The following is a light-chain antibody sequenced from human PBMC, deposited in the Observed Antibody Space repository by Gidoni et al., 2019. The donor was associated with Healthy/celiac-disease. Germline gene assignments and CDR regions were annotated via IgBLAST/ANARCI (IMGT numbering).Light chain of an antibody. V-gene: IGKV3-15*01. J-gene: IGKJ2*01. CDR3: QQYYNWPPYT. Sequence: EIVMTQSPATLSVSPGERATLSCRASQSVSSNLAWYQQQPGQAPRLLIYGASTRSTGIPARFIGSGSRTEFTLTISSLQSEDFAVYYCQQYYNWPPYTFGQGTKLEIK. CDR2: GAS. CDR1: QSVSSN.